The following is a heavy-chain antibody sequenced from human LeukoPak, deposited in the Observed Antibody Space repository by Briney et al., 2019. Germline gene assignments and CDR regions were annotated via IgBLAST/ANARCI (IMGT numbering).Heavy chain of an antibody. V-gene: IGHV4-39*01. J-gene: IGHJ3*02. CDR2: IYSGGST. CDR1: GGSISSSSYY. D-gene: IGHD5-12*01. Sequence: KPSETPSLTCTVSGGSISSSSYYWDWIRQSPGKGLEWIGNIYSGGSTYYTPSLKSRVTISVDTSKNQFSLKLSSVTAADTAIYFCARHSRSGSGGYENAFDIWGQGTMVTVSS. CDR3: ARHSRSGSGGYENAFDI.